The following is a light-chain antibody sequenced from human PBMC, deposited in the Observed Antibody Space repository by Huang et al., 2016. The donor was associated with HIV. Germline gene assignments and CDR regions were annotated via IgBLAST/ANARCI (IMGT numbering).Light chain of an antibody. CDR3: QQYYGSPVT. J-gene: IGKJ4*01. Sequence: DIVMTQSPDSLAVSLGEGATISCKSSQSLLYSSNNKNYLAWYQQKPGQPPKLLIYWASTREAGVPDRFSGSGSGTDFTLTISSLQAEDVAVYYCQQYYGSPVTFGGGTKVEIK. V-gene: IGKV4-1*01. CDR2: WAS. CDR1: QSLLYSSNNKNY.